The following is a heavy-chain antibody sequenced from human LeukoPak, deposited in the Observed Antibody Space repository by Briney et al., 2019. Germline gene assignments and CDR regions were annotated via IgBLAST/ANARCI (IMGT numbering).Heavy chain of an antibody. CDR3: AREDYGSGSDFYGMDV. CDR2: IKEDGSEK. V-gene: IGHV3-7*01. J-gene: IGHJ6*02. CDR1: GFTFSSYW. D-gene: IGHD3-10*01. Sequence: GGSLRLSCAASGFTFSSYWMSWVRQAPGKGLEWVANIKEDGSEKYYVDPVKGRFTISRDNAKNSLYLQMNSLRAEDTAVYYCAREDYGSGSDFYGMDVWGQGTTVTVSS.